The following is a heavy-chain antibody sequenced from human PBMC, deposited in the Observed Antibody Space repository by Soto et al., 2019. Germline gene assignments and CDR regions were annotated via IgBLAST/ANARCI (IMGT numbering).Heavy chain of an antibody. Sequence: ASAKVSCKVSGYTVTSYGISWVRQALGQGLEWMGWISAYNGNTNYAQKLQGRVTMTTDTSASTAYMELRCLRSDDTSVYYCARDNWLSVNYLDYWGHGPLVTVSS. CDR1: GYTVTSYG. D-gene: IGHD3-10*01. CDR2: ISAYNGNT. J-gene: IGHJ4*01. V-gene: IGHV1-18*01. CDR3: ARDNWLSVNYLDY.